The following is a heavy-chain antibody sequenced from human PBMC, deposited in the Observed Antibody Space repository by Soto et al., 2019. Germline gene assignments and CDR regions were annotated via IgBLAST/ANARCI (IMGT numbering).Heavy chain of an antibody. D-gene: IGHD6-19*01. CDR2: ITSNGGNT. Sequence: GGPLRLSCAASGFPSGGYAMHWVRHAPGKGLVYVSVITSNGGNTDYASSVKGRFTISRNNSKNTLYRQMGSVRAEVLAGYYCANRIPFGCGMDVWGQGTTVTVSS. CDR1: GFPSGGYA. J-gene: IGHJ6*02. CDR3: ANRIPFGCGMDV. V-gene: IGHV3-64*01.